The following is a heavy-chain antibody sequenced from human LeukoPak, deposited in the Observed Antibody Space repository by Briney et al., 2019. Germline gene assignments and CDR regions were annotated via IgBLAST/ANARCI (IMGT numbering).Heavy chain of an antibody. Sequence: PSETLSLTCAVSDGSISRSSYYWGWIRQPPGKGLEWIGSIHYSGSTYNNPSLKSRVTISVDTSKNQFSLKLSSVTAADTAVYYCATYGSGSYYYFDYWGQGTLVTVSS. V-gene: IGHV4-39*01. CDR2: IHYSGST. CDR1: DGSISRSSYY. D-gene: IGHD3-10*01. CDR3: ATYGSGSYYYFDY. J-gene: IGHJ4*02.